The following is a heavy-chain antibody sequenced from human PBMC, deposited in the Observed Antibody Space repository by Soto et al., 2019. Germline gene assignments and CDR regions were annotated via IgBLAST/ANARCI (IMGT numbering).Heavy chain of an antibody. J-gene: IGHJ4*02. CDR1: GFSLNTGGVG. CDR2: IYWDDDK. Sequence: QITLKESGPTVVKPTQTLKLTCSLSGFSLNTGGVGVGWSRQPPGKALEWLAVIYWDDDKSWNPSLRDRLTINRDASDDQVVLTVTNMDPVDTGTYYCARRRGGFGGGWTTPYFDYWGQGTLVTVSS. V-gene: IGHV2-5*02. CDR3: ARRRGGFGGGWTTPYFDY. D-gene: IGHD6-19*01.